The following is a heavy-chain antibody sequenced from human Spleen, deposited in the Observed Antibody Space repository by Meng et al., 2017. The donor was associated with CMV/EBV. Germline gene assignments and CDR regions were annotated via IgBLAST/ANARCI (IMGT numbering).Heavy chain of an antibody. J-gene: IGHJ4*02. CDR3: AREFGTASVTYFDY. V-gene: IGHV4-31*02. CDR1: GASISSGNYC. D-gene: IGHD6-13*01. Sequence: SGASISSGNYCWSWIRQHPGKGLEWVGYIYYSGSTFYNPSIKSRLSMSLDTSKNKFSLKLNSVSAADTAVYYCAREFGTASVTYFDYWGQGTLVTVSS. CDR2: IYYSGST.